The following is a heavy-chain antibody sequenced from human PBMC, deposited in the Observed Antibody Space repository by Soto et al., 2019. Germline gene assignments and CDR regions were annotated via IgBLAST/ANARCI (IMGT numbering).Heavy chain of an antibody. CDR2: TYYRSKWYN. J-gene: IGHJ5*02. CDR1: GDSVSSNSAA. D-gene: IGHD4-17*01. CDR3: ARALDYGDYAPLNWFDP. Sequence: SPTLSLTCAISGDSVSSNSAAWNWIRQSPSRGLEWLGRTYYRSKWYNDYAVSVKSRITINPDTSKNQFSLQLNSVTPEDTAVYYCARALDYGDYAPLNWFDPWGQGTLVTVSS. V-gene: IGHV6-1*01.